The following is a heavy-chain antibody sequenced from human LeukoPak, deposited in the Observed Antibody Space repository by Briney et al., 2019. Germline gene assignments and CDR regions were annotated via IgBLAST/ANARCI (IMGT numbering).Heavy chain of an antibody. CDR2: ISGSGGST. V-gene: IGHV3-23*01. J-gene: IGHJ4*02. CDR1: GFTFSSYA. CDR3: AKDRRVTIFGVVIIAAAFDY. D-gene: IGHD3-3*01. Sequence: GGSLRLSCAASGFTFSSYAMSWVRQAPGKGLEWVSAISGSGGSTYYADSVKGRFTISRDNSKNTLYLQMNSLRAEDTAVYYCAKDRRVTIFGVVIIAAAFDYWGQGTLVTVSS.